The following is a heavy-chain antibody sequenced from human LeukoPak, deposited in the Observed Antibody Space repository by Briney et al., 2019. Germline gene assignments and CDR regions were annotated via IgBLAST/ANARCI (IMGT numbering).Heavy chain of an antibody. CDR1: GDSVSSNSAV. Sequence: SQTLSLACAISGDSVSSNSAVWNWIRQSPSRGLEWLGRTYYRSKWYNDYAVSVKSRITINPDTSKNQFSLQLNSVTPEDTAVYYCARSPDDHQIYYYYMDVWGKGTTVTVSS. CDR3: ARSPDDHQIYYYYMDV. CDR2: TYYRSKWYN. V-gene: IGHV6-1*01. J-gene: IGHJ6*03. D-gene: IGHD1-14*01.